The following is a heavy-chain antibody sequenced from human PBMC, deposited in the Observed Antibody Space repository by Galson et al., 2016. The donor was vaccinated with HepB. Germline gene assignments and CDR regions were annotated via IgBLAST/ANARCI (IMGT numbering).Heavy chain of an antibody. CDR1: GGSISSGGYY. V-gene: IGHV4-39*07. CDR2: IYYSGST. CDR3: ARDSAGSFDL. D-gene: IGHD3-10*01. J-gene: IGHJ2*01. Sequence: CTVSGGSISSGGYYWSWIRQPPGKGLEWIGSIYYSGSTDYNPSLKSRVTISVDTSKNQFSLKLTSVTAADTAVYYCARDSAGSFDLWGRGTLVTVSS.